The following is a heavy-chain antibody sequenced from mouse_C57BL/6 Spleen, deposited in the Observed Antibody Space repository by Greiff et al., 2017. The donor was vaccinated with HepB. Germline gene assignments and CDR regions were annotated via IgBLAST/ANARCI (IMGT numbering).Heavy chain of an antibody. CDR2: IYPGSGNT. CDR1: GYTFTDYY. CDR3: ARGDYSNYDYYAMDY. J-gene: IGHJ4*01. D-gene: IGHD2-5*01. V-gene: IGHV1-76*01. Sequence: QVQLKQPGAELVRPGASVKLSCKASGYTFTDYYINWVKQRPGQGLEWIARIYPGSGNTYYNEKFKGKATLTAEKSSSTAYMQLSSLTSEDSAVYFCARGDYSNYDYYAMDYWGQGTSVTVSS.